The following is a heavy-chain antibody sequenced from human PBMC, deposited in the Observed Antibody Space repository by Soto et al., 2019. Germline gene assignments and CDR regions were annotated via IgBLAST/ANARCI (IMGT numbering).Heavy chain of an antibody. CDR3: ARDDDFWSGTYYYYYGMDV. CDR2: ISSSGNTI. J-gene: IGHJ6*02. Sequence: GGSLRLSCAASGFTFSSYEMNWVRQAPGKGLEWVSYISSSGNTIYYADSVKGRFTISRDNAKNSLYLQMNSLRAEDTAVYYCARDDDFWSGTYYYYYGMDVWGQGTTVTVSS. CDR1: GFTFSSYE. D-gene: IGHD3-3*01. V-gene: IGHV3-48*03.